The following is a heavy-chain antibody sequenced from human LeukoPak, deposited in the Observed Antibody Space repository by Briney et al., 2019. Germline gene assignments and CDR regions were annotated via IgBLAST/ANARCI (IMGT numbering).Heavy chain of an antibody. CDR2: IYHSGST. V-gene: IGHV4-38-2*02. CDR3: ARGREDDAFDI. J-gene: IGHJ3*02. D-gene: IGHD1-26*01. Sequence: SETLSLTCIVSGYSITSGYYWAWIRQPPGKGLEWIGSIYHSGSTYYNPSLKSRVTISVDRSKNQSSLKLSSVTAADTAVYYCARGREDDAFDIWGQGTMVTVSS. CDR1: GYSITSGYY.